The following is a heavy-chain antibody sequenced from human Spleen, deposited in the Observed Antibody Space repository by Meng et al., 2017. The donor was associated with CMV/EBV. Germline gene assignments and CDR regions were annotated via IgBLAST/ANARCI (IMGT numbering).Heavy chain of an antibody. CDR2: ISYDGSNK. CDR3: ARLAIGDGYNWGAFDI. J-gene: IGHJ3*02. V-gene: IGHV3-30-3*01. D-gene: IGHD5-24*01. CDR1: GFTFSSYA. Sequence: GGSLRLSCAASGFTFSSYAMHWVRQAPGKGLEWVAVISYDGSNKYYADSVKGRFTISRDNSKNTLYLQMNSLRAEDTAMYYCARLAIGDGYNWGAFDIWGQGTMVTVSS.